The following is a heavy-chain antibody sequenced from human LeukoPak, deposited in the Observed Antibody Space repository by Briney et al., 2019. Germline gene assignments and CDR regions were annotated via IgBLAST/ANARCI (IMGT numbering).Heavy chain of an antibody. J-gene: IGHJ5*02. Sequence: PSETLSLTCTVSGGSISSSSYYWGWIRQPPGKGLEWIGSIYYSGSTYYNPSLKSRVTISVDTSKNQFSLKLSSVTAADTAVYYCARHALEVRGVIEYNWFDPWGQGTLVTVSS. V-gene: IGHV4-39*01. CDR1: GGSISSSSYY. CDR3: ARHALEVRGVIEYNWFDP. D-gene: IGHD3-10*01. CDR2: IYYSGST.